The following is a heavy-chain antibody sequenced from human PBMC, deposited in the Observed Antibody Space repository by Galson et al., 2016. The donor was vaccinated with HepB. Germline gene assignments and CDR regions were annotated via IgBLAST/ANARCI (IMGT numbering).Heavy chain of an antibody. J-gene: IGHJ2*01. CDR3: ARGGWGSWGYFDL. Sequence: SVKVSCKASGYSFSDYGITWVRQAPGQGPEWMAWISAHNGDTSYAQKFQERVTLTTDTSASTAYMERRSLDFNDTAVYYCARGGWGSWGYFDLWGRGTRVTVSS. V-gene: IGHV1-18*04. CDR1: GYSFSDYG. D-gene: IGHD7-27*01. CDR2: ISAHNGDT.